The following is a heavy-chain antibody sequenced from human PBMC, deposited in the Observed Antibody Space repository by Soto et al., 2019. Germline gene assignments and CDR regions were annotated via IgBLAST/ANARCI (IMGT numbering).Heavy chain of an antibody. D-gene: IGHD6-13*01. J-gene: IGHJ4*02. CDR2: ISSSSSYI. Sequence: GSLRLSSAASGXTFSSYRMNWVRQAPGKGLEWVSSISSSSSYIYYADSVKGRFTISRDNAKNSLYLQMNSLRAEDTAVYYCARDPHSSSWSEAQRARVYWGQGTLVTVSS. CDR1: GXTFSSYR. CDR3: ARDPHSSSWSEAQRARVY. V-gene: IGHV3-21*01.